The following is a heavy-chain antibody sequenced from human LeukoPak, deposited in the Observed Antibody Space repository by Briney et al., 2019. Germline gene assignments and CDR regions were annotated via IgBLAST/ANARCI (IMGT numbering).Heavy chain of an antibody. CDR3: ARAPPYSGTPDY. J-gene: IGHJ4*01. CDR2: IYTSGST. CDR1: GGSISSGSYY. V-gene: IGHV4-61*02. Sequence: SETLSLTCTVSGGSISSGSYYWSWIRQPAGTGLEWIGRIYTSGSTNYNPSLKSRVTISVDTSKNQFSLKLSSVTAADTAVYYCARAPPYSGTPDYWGQETLVTVSS. D-gene: IGHD1-1*01.